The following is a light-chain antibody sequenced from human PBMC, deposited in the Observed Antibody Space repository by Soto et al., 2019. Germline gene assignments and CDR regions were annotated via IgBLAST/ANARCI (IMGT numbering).Light chain of an antibody. J-gene: IGKJ4*01. Sequence: EIVLTQSPGTLSLSPGERATLSCRASQSVRSNLAWYQQKPGQAPRLLISGATTRATGVPARFSGSGSGTEFTLTISSLQSEDLAVYYCQQYNDWPPLTFGGGTKVDIK. CDR3: QQYNDWPPLT. CDR2: GAT. V-gene: IGKV3-15*01. CDR1: QSVRSN.